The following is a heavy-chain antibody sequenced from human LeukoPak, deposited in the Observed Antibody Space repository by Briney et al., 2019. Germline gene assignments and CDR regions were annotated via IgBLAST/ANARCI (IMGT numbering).Heavy chain of an antibody. J-gene: IGHJ4*02. D-gene: IGHD3-10*01. Sequence: GGSLRLSCAASGFTFSSYSMNWVRQAPGKGLEWVSSISSSSSYIYYADSVKGRFTISRDNAKHSLYLQMHSLRAEDTAVYYCARGLSYGSGTPKVLWGQGTLVTVSS. CDR1: GFTFSSYS. V-gene: IGHV3-21*01. CDR2: ISSSSSYI. CDR3: ARGLSYGSGTPKVL.